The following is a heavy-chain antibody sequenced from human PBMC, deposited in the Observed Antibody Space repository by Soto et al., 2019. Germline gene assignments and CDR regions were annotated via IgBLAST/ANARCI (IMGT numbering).Heavy chain of an antibody. Sequence: GGSLRLACAASGFTFSDYGMHWVRQAPGKGLEWVAFISYDGRNEFYADSVKGRFTISRDNSKNTLYLQMNSLRTEDTAVYHCAKDQAGSSSQTYFFDYWGQGSLVTVSS. D-gene: IGHD6-13*01. CDR1: GFTFSDYG. J-gene: IGHJ4*02. CDR2: ISYDGRNE. V-gene: IGHV3-30*18. CDR3: AKDQAGSSSQTYFFDY.